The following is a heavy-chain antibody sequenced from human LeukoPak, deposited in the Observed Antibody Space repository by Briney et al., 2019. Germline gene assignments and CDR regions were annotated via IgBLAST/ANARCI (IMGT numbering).Heavy chain of an antibody. CDR3: AKARIGSGSYYFDY. CDR2: ISSSSSYI. J-gene: IGHJ4*02. Sequence: GGSLRLSCAASGLTFSGYSMNWVRQAPGKGLEWVSSISSSSSYIYYADSVKGRFTISRDNAKNSLYLQMNSLRAEDTALYYCAKARIGSGSYYFDYWGQGTLVTVSS. D-gene: IGHD3-10*01. CDR1: GLTFSGYS. V-gene: IGHV3-21*04.